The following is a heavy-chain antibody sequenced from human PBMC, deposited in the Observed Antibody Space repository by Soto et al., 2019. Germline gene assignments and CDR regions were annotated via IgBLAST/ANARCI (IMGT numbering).Heavy chain of an antibody. CDR1: GFTFSSYA. D-gene: IGHD6-19*01. CDR3: AKDYGRVEVAGTFDY. CDR2: ISGSGGST. V-gene: IGHV3-23*01. Sequence: GGSLRLSCAASGFTFSSYAMSWVRQAPGKGLEWVSAISGSGGSTYDAESVKGRFTISRDNSKNTLYLQMNSLRGEDTAVYYCAKDYGRVEVAGTFDYWGQGTLVTVSS. J-gene: IGHJ4*02.